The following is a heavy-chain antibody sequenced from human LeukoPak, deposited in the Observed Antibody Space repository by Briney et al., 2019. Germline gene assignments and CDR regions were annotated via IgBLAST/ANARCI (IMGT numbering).Heavy chain of an antibody. J-gene: IGHJ3*02. CDR1: GFTFSSYG. CDR2: ISYDGSNK. Sequence: GGSLRLSCAASGFTFSSYGMHWVRQAPGKGLEWVAVISYDGSNKYYADSVKGRFTISRDNSKNTLYLQMNSLRAEDTAVYYCAKVLYNWNGEDAFDIWGQGTMVTVSS. D-gene: IGHD1-1*01. V-gene: IGHV3-30*18. CDR3: AKVLYNWNGEDAFDI.